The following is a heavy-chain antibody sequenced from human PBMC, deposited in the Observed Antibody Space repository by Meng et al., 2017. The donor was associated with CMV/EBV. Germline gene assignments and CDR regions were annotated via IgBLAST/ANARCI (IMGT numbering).Heavy chain of an antibody. D-gene: IGHD2-15*01. V-gene: IGHV3-30-3*01. CDR3: ARDRGASVVAAARGYFYCGMDV. CDR1: GFTFTNNA. Sequence: GESLKISCAASGFTFTNNAMHWVRQAPGKGLEWVAVISYGGINTYHADPVRGRFTISRDNSKNTVYLQMNSLRADDTAVYYCARDRGASVVAAARGYFYCGMDVWGQGTTVTVSS. CDR2: ISYGGINT. J-gene: IGHJ6*02.